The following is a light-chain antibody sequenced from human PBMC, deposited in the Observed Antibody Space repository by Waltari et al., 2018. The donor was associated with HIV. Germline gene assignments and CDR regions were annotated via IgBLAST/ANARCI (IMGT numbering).Light chain of an antibody. J-gene: IGKJ1*01. CDR1: QDISNY. V-gene: IGKV1-33*01. Sequence: DIQMTQSPSSLSASVGDRVTITCQASQDISNYLNWYQQKPGKAPKLLIYDASNLERGVPSRFSGRGSGTDFTFTISSLQPEDIGTYYCQQYDNLPPRRTFGQGTKVEIK. CDR2: DAS. CDR3: QQYDNLPPRRT.